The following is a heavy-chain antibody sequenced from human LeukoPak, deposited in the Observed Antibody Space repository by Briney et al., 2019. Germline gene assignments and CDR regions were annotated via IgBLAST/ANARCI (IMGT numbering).Heavy chain of an antibody. J-gene: IGHJ6*03. CDR2: IKQDGSEK. CDR1: GFTFSSYW. D-gene: IGHD6-13*01. CDR3: ARIAAAYYYYYMDV. Sequence: PGGSLTLSCAASGFTFSSYWMSWVRQAPGKGLEWVANIKQDGSEKYYVDSVKGRFTISRDNAKNSLYLQMNSLRAEDTAVYYCARIAAAYYYYYMDVWGKGTTVTVSS. V-gene: IGHV3-7*01.